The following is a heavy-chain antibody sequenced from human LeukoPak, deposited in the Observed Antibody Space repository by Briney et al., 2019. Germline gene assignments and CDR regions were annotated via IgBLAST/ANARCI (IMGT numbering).Heavy chain of an antibody. D-gene: IGHD3-22*01. J-gene: IGHJ4*02. Sequence: GGSLRLSCAASGFTFSSYAMSWVRQAPGKGLEWVSSVSGSGGSTYYADSVKGRFTISRDNSKSTLFLQMNSLRAEDTAVYYCAKSSYYDSSGYYREYYFDYWGREPWSPSPQ. CDR1: GFTFSSYA. CDR3: AKSSYYDSSGYYREYYFDY. CDR2: VSGSGGST. V-gene: IGHV3-23*01.